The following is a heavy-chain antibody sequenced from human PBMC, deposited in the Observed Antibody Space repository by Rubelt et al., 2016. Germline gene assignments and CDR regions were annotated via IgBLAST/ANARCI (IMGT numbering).Heavy chain of an antibody. CDR3: ARGYFDSTGDFDY. CDR1: GYTFTTYG. D-gene: IGHD3-22*01. CDR2: INTYNDKT. V-gene: IGHV1-18*01. J-gene: IGHJ4*02. Sequence: QVHLVQSAIEVKKPGASVKISCKTSGYTFTTYGIIWVRRAPGQGLEWMGWINTYNDKTNYPQKFQGRVSMTTDSSTNIAYMELRSLRSDDTAVYYCARGYFDSTGDFDYWGQGTLVTVSS.